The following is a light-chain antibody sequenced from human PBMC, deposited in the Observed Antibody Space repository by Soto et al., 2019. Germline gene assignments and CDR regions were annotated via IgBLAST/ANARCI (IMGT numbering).Light chain of an antibody. CDR1: QSISSW. CDR3: QQYNSYSWT. J-gene: IGKJ1*01. Sequence: DIQMTQSPSTLSASVGDRVTITCRASQSISSWLAWYQQKPGKAPKLLIYDASSLESGVASRFRGSGSGTEFTLTISSLQPDDFATYYCQQYNSYSWTFGQGTKVEIK. CDR2: DAS. V-gene: IGKV1-5*01.